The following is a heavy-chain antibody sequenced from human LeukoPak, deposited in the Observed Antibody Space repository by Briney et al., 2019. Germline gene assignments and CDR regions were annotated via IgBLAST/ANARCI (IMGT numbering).Heavy chain of an antibody. Sequence: SGPTLVNPTQPLTLTCSFSGFSLSSSGEAVGWIRQPPGEALEWLALIYWDDDKRYSPSLKSRLTVTKDTSKNQVVLTMTNMDPLDTATYFCAHSPPVAVVPATRYYFDSWGQGTLVTVSS. CDR2: IYWDDDK. CDR1: GFSLSSSGEA. D-gene: IGHD2-15*01. V-gene: IGHV2-5*02. CDR3: AHSPPVAVVPATRYYFDS. J-gene: IGHJ4*02.